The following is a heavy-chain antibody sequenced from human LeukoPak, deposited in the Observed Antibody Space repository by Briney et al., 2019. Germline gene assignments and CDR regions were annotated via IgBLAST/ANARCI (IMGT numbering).Heavy chain of an antibody. CDR2: INHSGNT. V-gene: IGHV4-34*01. Sequence: SETLPLTCAVYGGSFSGYYWSWIRQPPGKGLEWIGEINHSGNTNYNPSLKNRVTISVDTSKNQLSLKLSSVTAADTAVYYCARGPYDSSRDWGQGTLVTVSS. J-gene: IGHJ4*02. D-gene: IGHD3-22*01. CDR1: GGSFSGYY. CDR3: ARGPYDSSRD.